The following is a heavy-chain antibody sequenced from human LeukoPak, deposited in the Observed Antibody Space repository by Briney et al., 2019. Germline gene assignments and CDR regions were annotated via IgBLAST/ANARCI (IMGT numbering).Heavy chain of an antibody. CDR3: ARGPPRITMIVVVMNYYYYGMDV. Sequence: SETLSLTCTVSGGSVSSGSYYWSWIRQPPGKGLEWIGYIYYSGSTNYNPSLKSRVTISVDTSKNQFSLKLSSVTAADTAVYYCARGPPRITMIVVVMNYYYYGMDVWGQGTTVTVSS. D-gene: IGHD3-22*01. V-gene: IGHV4-61*01. CDR1: GGSVSSGSYY. CDR2: IYYSGST. J-gene: IGHJ6*02.